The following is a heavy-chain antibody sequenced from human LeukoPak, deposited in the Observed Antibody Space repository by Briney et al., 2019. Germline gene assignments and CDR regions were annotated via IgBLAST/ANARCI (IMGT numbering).Heavy chain of an antibody. CDR1: GYTFTNYW. Sequence: GESLKISCKGSGYTFTNYWIGWVRQMPGKGLEWMGVLYPGDSDSNTKYSPSFQGQVTISADKSISTAYLQWSSLKASDTAIYYCARRDYYGSGSYWGAFDYWGQGTLVTVSS. V-gene: IGHV5-51*01. J-gene: IGHJ4*02. CDR3: ARRDYYGSGSYWGAFDY. D-gene: IGHD3-10*01. CDR2: LYPGDSDSNT.